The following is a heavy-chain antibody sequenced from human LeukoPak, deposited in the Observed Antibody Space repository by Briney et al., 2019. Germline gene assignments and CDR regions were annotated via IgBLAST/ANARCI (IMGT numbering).Heavy chain of an antibody. Sequence: GGSLRLSCVASGFTFSSYWMAWGRQAPGKGLEWVANINQDGSEKNYVDSVKGRFTISRDNAKNSLCLQMNSLRAEDTAVYYCAGDRGYSTFDMWGQGTMVTVSS. D-gene: IGHD5-18*01. CDR2: INQDGSEK. J-gene: IGHJ3*02. CDR1: GFTFSSYW. CDR3: AGDRGYSTFDM. V-gene: IGHV3-7*05.